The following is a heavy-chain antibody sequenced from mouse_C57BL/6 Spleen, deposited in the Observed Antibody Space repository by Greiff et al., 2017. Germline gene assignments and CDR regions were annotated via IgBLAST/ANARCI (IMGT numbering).Heavy chain of an antibody. CDR3: AKSRGIYYDYDFFAY. Sequence: QVQLQQPGTELVKPGASVKLSCKASGYTFTSYWMHWVKQRPGQGLEWIGNINPSNGGTNYNEKFKSKATLTVDKSSSTAYMQLSNLTSEDSAVYSCAKSRGIYYDYDFFAYWGQGTLVTVSA. CDR2: INPSNGGT. J-gene: IGHJ3*01. CDR1: GYTFTSYW. D-gene: IGHD2-4*01. V-gene: IGHV1-53*01.